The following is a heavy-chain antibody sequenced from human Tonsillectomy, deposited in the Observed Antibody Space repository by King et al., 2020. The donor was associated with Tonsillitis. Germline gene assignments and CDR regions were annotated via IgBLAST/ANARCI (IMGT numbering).Heavy chain of an antibody. D-gene: IGHD2-2*01. CDR2: IKTDVCST. CDR1: GFTFSSYW. CDR3: ARGQYSSIYN. J-gene: IGHJ4*02. V-gene: IGHV3-74*01. Sequence: EVQLVESGGGLVQPGGSLTLSCAAAGFTFSSYWMHWVRQVQGKGLVWVSNIKTDVCSTYYADSVKGRFTISRDNSNNTLYLQMNSLRPEDTAVYYCARGQYSSIYNWGRGTLVTVSS.